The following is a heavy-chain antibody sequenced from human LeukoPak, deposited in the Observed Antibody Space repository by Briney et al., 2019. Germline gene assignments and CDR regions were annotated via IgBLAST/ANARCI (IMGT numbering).Heavy chain of an antibody. J-gene: IGHJ4*02. CDR2: IYSGGST. CDR3: ARAREFGELFY. Sequence: GGSLRLSCAASGFTVSSNYMSWVRQAPGKGLERGSVIYSGGSTYYADSVQGRVTISTDNSKNTLYLQMNSLKGEDTAVYYCARAREFGELFYWGQGTLVTVSS. D-gene: IGHD3-10*01. V-gene: IGHV3-53*01. CDR1: GFTVSSNY.